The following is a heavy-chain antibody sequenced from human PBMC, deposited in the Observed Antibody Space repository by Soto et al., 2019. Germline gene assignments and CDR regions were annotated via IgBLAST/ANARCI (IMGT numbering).Heavy chain of an antibody. CDR2: ISAYNGNT. V-gene: IGHV1-18*04. Sequence: APVKVSCKASGSTFPSYGISWVRQAPGQGLEWMGWISAYNGNTNYAQKLQGRVTMTTDTSTSTAYMELRSLRSDDTAVYYCARATAGHSDFWSGYLRSSADYWG. D-gene: IGHD3-3*01. J-gene: IGHJ4*01. CDR1: GSTFPSYG. CDR3: ARATAGHSDFWSGYLRSSADY.